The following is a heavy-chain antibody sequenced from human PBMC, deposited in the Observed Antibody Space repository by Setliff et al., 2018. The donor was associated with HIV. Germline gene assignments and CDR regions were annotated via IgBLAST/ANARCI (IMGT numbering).Heavy chain of an antibody. Sequence: GASLKISCKGSGYTFTNYWIAWVRQTPGKGLEWMGNIHPRDSDTRYSPSFQGQVTISRDNSKNRVYLEMNNLRGEDSAVYYCARDPAMSGWALADWGQGTQVTVSS. V-gene: IGHV5-51*01. CDR2: IHPRDSDT. CDR3: ARDPAMSGWALAD. D-gene: IGHD6-19*01. CDR1: GYTFTNYW. J-gene: IGHJ4*02.